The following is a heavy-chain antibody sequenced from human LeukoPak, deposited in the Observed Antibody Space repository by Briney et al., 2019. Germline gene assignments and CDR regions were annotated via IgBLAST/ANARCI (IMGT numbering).Heavy chain of an antibody. CDR3: ARMNYISSGWGAPFDY. CDR1: GFTFSSYS. Sequence: GGSLRLSCAASGFTFSSYSINWVRQAPGKGLEWVSYISSSSSAIYYADSVKGRFTISRDNARNSLFLQMNSLRAEDTAVYYCARMNYISSGWGAPFDYWGQGTLVTVSS. D-gene: IGHD1-7*01. J-gene: IGHJ4*02. V-gene: IGHV3-48*04. CDR2: ISSSSSAI.